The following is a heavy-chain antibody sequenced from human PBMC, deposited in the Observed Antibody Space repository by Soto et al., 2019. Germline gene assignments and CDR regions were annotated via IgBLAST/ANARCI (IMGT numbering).Heavy chain of an antibody. V-gene: IGHV3-33*05. CDR1: GFTFGVYN. CDR3: ARDGKRGYDCDY. J-gene: IGHJ4*01. CDR2: ISYDGGNE. Sequence: GGSLRLSCASSGFTFGVYNMQWVRQAPGKGLECVSVISYDGGNEYYADSVKGRFTISRDNGKNSLYLQMDSLRDEDTAVYYCARDGKRGYDCDYWGHGTLVTVSS. D-gene: IGHD5-12*01.